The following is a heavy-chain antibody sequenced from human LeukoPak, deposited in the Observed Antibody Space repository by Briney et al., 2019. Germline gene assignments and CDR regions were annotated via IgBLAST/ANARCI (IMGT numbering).Heavy chain of an antibody. J-gene: IGHJ4*02. V-gene: IGHV3-9*01. CDR3: AKDMRQYYYDSSGYFDGGADY. CDR2: ISWSSGSI. D-gene: IGHD3-22*01. Sequence: GRSLRLSCAASGFTFDDYAMHWVRQAPGKGLEWVSGISWSSGSIGYADSVKGRFTISRDNAKNSLYLQMNSLRAEDTALYYCAKDMRQYYYDSSGYFDGGADYWGQGTLVTVSS. CDR1: GFTFDDYA.